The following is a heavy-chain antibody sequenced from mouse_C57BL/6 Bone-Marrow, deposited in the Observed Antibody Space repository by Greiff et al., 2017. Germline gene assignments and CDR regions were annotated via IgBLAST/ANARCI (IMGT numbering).Heavy chain of an antibody. J-gene: IGHJ3*01. D-gene: IGHD1-1*01. CDR1: GYTFTSYW. Sequence: VQLQQPGAELVKPGASVKLSCKASGYTFTSYWMHWVKQRPGQGLEWIGMIHPSSGSTNYNEKFKSKATLTVDKSSSTAYMQLSSLTSEDSAVYYCARGAYGSSSFAYWGQGTLVTVSA. V-gene: IGHV1-64*01. CDR3: ARGAYGSSSFAY. CDR2: IHPSSGST.